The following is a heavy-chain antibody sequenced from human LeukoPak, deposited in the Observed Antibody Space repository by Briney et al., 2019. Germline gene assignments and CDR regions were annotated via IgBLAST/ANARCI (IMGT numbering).Heavy chain of an antibody. CDR3: AGVLQLIAVADTWPRPIDY. CDR1: GYTLTELS. J-gene: IGHJ4*02. V-gene: IGHV1-24*01. Sequence: ASVKVSCMVSGYTLTELSMHWVRQAPGKGLEWMGGFDPEDGETIYAQKFQGRVTMTEDTSTDTAYMELSSLRSEDTAVYYCAGVLQLIAVADTWPRPIDYWGQGTLVTVSS. D-gene: IGHD6-19*01. CDR2: FDPEDGET.